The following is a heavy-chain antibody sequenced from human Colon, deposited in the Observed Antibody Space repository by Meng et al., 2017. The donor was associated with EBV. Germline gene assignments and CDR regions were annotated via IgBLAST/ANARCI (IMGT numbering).Heavy chain of an antibody. CDR2: QCHADDT. D-gene: IGHD4-23*01. CDR1: GGPISRTGTS. CDR3: ARHTFSGNPGGIDS. J-gene: IGHJ4*02. Sequence: QLQRRGPGLGLVKPSETLSLTCTVSGGPISRTGTSGGWIRQPPGKGLEWIGSQCHADDTYYNPSLMGRVTISVDTSKNQVSLKLTSVTAADTSIYYCARHTFSGNPGGIDSWGQGILVTVSS. V-gene: IGHV4-39*01.